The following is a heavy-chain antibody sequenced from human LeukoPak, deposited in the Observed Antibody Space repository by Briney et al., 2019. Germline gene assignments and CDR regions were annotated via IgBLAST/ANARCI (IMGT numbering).Heavy chain of an antibody. J-gene: IGHJ4*02. CDR3: ARDKSADY. V-gene: IGHV4-59*01. CDR1: GGSISSYY. CDR2: IYYSGST. Sequence: SETLSLTCTVSGGSISSYYWSWIRQPPGKGLEWIGYIYYSGSTNYNPSLKSRVTISVDTSKNQFSLKLSSVTAADTAVYYCARDKSADYWGQGTLITVSS.